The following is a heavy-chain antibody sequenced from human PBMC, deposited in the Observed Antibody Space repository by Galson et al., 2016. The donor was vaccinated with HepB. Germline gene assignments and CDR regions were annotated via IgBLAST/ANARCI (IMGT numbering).Heavy chain of an antibody. D-gene: IGHD2-15*01. V-gene: IGHV6-1*01. Sequence: CAISGDSVSSKSAAWNWIRHSPSRGLEWLGRTYHTSNWYSDYAVSVKSRITINPYTSKNQFSLQLNSVTPEDTAVYYCARGHLVVPFSFYFDYWGQGSLVTVSS. J-gene: IGHJ4*02. CDR1: GDSVSSKSAA. CDR2: TYHTSNWYS. CDR3: ARGHLVVPFSFYFDY.